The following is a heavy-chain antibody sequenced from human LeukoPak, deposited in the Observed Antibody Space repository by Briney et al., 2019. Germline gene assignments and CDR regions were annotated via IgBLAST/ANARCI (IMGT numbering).Heavy chain of an antibody. D-gene: IGHD3-9*01. CDR3: YFDWLLRNLYYYYYMDV. Sequence: GGSLGLSCTASGFTVSSNEMSWVRQAPGKGLEWVSSISGGSTYYANSRKGRVTISRDNSKNTLHLQMNSLRAEDTVKRLRYFDWLLRNLYYYYYMDVWGKGTTVTVSS. J-gene: IGHJ6*03. CDR2: ISGGST. CDR1: GFTVSSNE. V-gene: IGHV3-38-3*01.